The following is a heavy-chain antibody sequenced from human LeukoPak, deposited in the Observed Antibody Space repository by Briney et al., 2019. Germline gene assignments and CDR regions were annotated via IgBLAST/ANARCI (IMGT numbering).Heavy chain of an antibody. CDR2: IRYDGSNK. V-gene: IGHV3-30*02. CDR3: AKDLADYYDSSGSIDY. D-gene: IGHD3-22*01. J-gene: IGHJ4*02. Sequence: PGGSLRLSCAASGFTFNNYGMHWARQAPGKGLEWVAFIRYDGSNKYYADSVKGRFTISRDNSKNTLSLQMNSLRAEDTAVFYCAKDLADYYDSSGSIDYWGQGTLVTVSS. CDR1: GFTFNNYG.